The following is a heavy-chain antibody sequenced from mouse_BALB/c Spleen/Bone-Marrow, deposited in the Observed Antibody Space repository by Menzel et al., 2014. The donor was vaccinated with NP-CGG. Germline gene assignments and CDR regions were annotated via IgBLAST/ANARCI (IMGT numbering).Heavy chain of an antibody. J-gene: IGHJ2*01. V-gene: IGHV1S130*01. Sequence: VQLQQSGSVLVRPGASVKLSCKASGYTFTSSWMHWAKQRPGQGLEWIGEIHPNSGNTNYNEKFKGKATLTVDTSSXTAYVDLSSLTSEDSAVYYCARGATALDYWGQGTTLTVSS. CDR2: IHPNSGNT. CDR3: ARGATALDY. D-gene: IGHD1-2*01. CDR1: GYTFTSSW.